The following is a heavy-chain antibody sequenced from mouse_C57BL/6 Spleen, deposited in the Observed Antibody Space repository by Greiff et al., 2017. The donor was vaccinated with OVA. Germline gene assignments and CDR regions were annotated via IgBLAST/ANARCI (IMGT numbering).Heavy chain of an antibody. CDR1: GYTFTSYG. V-gene: IGHV1-81*01. CDR3: ARLDDYDPDY. Sequence: VQRVESGAELARPGASVKLSCKASGYTFTSYGISWVKQRTGQGLEWIGEIYPRSGNTYYNEKFKGKATLTADKSSSTAYMELRSLTSEDSAVYFCARLDDYDPDYWGQGTTLTVSS. D-gene: IGHD2-4*01. J-gene: IGHJ2*01. CDR2: IYPRSGNT.